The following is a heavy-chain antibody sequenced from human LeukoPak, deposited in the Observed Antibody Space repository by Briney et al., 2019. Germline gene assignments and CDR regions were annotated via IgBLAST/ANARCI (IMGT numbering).Heavy chain of an antibody. J-gene: IGHJ4*02. D-gene: IGHD3-16*01. CDR3: AKDQSRGYDYVWGSYDY. CDR1: GFTFSSYV. V-gene: IGHV3-30*02. Sequence: GRSLRLSCAASGFTFSSYVMHWVRQAPGKGLEWVAFIRYDGSNKYYADSVKGRFTISRDNSKNTLYLQMNSLRAEDTAVYYCAKDQSRGYDYVWGSYDYWGQGTLVTVSS. CDR2: IRYDGSNK.